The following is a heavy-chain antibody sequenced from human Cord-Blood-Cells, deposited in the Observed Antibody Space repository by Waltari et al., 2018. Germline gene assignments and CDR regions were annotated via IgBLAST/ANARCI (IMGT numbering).Heavy chain of an antibody. D-gene: IGHD2-21*02. Sequence: QLQLQESGPGLVKPSETLSLTCTVPGGSISSSSYYWGWTRQPPGKGLGWIGSIYYSGSTYYNPSLKSRVTISVDTSKNQFSLKLSSVTAADTAVYYCARGGGNFLWALDYWGQGTLVTVSS. J-gene: IGHJ4*02. V-gene: IGHV4-39*01. CDR2: IYYSGST. CDR3: ARGGGNFLWALDY. CDR1: GGSISSSSYY.